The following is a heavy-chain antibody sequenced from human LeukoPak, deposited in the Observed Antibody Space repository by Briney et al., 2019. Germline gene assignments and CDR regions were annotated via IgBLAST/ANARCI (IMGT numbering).Heavy chain of an antibody. J-gene: IGHJ4*02. D-gene: IGHD3-9*01. CDR1: GFTFSSYA. CDR3: AKNLYYDILTTWDY. CDR2: VTNSGDIT. V-gene: IGHV3-23*05. Sequence: PGGSLRLSCAASGFTFSSYAMSWVRQDPGKGLEWVSGVTNSGDITCYADSVKGRFTISRDNSKNTLYLQMNSLRADDTAVYYCAKNLYYDILTTWDYWGQGTLVTVSS.